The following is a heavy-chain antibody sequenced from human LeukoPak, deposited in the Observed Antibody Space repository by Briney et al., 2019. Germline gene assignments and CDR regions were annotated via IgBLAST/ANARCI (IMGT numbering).Heavy chain of an antibody. CDR1: GYSIISGYS. CDR2: FHYSGST. CDR3: ARAYCSSTSCYTEGWFDP. D-gene: IGHD2-2*02. V-gene: IGHV4-38-2*02. Sequence: SETLSLTCTVSGYSIISGYSWDWIRQPPGKGLEWIGIFHYSGSTYYNPSLMSRVTISGDTSKNQFSLQLSSVTAADTAVYYCARAYCSSTSCYTEGWFDPWGQGTLVTVSS. J-gene: IGHJ5*02.